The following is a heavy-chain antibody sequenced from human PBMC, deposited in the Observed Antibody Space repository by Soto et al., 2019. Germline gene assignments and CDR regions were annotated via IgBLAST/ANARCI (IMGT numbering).Heavy chain of an antibody. D-gene: IGHD4-17*01. V-gene: IGHV5-51*01. J-gene: IGHJ4*02. Sequence: GESLKISCKGSGYSFSNYWIGWVRQMPGRGLEWMGIIYPGDSVTRYSPSFQGQVTISADKSFSTAYLQWSSLKASDTAMYYCAIHLDYGGNGVYFDYWGQGTLVTVSS. CDR2: IYPGDSVT. CDR1: GYSFSNYW. CDR3: AIHLDYGGNGVYFDY.